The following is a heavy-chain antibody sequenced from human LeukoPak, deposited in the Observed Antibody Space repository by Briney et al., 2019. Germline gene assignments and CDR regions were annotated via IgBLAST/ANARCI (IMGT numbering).Heavy chain of an antibody. Sequence: PSETLSLTCTVSGGSISSYYWSWIRQPPGKGLEWTGYIYTSGSTNYNPSLKSRVTISVDTSKNQFSLKLNSVTAADTAVYYCARHHYYYYYMDVWGKGTTVTVSS. J-gene: IGHJ6*03. CDR1: GGSISSYY. CDR2: IYTSGST. CDR3: ARHHYYYYYMDV. V-gene: IGHV4-4*09.